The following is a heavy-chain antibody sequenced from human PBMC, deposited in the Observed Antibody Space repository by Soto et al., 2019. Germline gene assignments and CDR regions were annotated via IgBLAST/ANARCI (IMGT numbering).Heavy chain of an antibody. V-gene: IGHV3-49*01. J-gene: IGHJ6*02. CDR2: IRSKAYGGTT. D-gene: IGHD3-3*01. Sequence: PGGSLRLSCTASGFTFGDYAMSWFRQAPGKGLEWEGFIRSKAYGGTTEYTASVKGRFTISRDDSKSIAYLQMNSLKTEDTAVYYCTRYYDFWSGYFKYYYYGMDVWGQGTTVTVSS. CDR1: GFTFGDYA. CDR3: TRYYDFWSGYFKYYYYGMDV.